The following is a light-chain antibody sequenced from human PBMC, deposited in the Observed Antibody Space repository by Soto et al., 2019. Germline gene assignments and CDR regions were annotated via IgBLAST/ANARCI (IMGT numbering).Light chain of an antibody. Sequence: EIVLTQSPGTLSLSPGERATLSCRASQSVTSSSLAWYQQKPGQAPRLLIYGASGRATGIPDRFSGSGSGTVFTLTISRLEPEDFAVYFCHQYSSSPWTFGQGTKVEVK. CDR2: GAS. CDR1: QSVTSSS. CDR3: HQYSSSPWT. V-gene: IGKV3-20*01. J-gene: IGKJ1*01.